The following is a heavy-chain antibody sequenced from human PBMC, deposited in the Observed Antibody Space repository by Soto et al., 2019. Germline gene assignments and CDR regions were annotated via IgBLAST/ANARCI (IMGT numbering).Heavy chain of an antibody. CDR1: GGTFSSYA. CDR3: ARVPLGYCTTHSGYTGIDF. Sequence: QVQLVQSGAEVKKPGSSVKVSCKASGGTFSSYAISWVRQAPGQGLERMGGIIPMFGTANYAQKFQGRVTITADESTRTVYMELSSLQSEDTALYFRARVPLGYCTTHSGYTGIDFWGQGTPVTVSS. J-gene: IGHJ4*02. V-gene: IGHV1-69*01. CDR2: IIPMFGTA. D-gene: IGHD2-8*01.